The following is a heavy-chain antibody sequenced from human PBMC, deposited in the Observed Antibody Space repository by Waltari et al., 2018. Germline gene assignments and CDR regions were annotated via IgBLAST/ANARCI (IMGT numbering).Heavy chain of an antibody. CDR2: IWYDGSNK. CDR3: AKTYGSGSYYNYYFDY. Sequence: QVQLVESGGGVVQPGRSLRLSCAASGFTFSSYGMHWVRQAPGKGLEWVAVIWYDGSNKYYADSVKGRFTISRDNSKNTLYLQMNSLRAEDTAMYYCAKTYGSGSYYNYYFDYWGQGTLVTVSS. CDR1: GFTFSSYG. D-gene: IGHD3-10*01. V-gene: IGHV3-33*08. J-gene: IGHJ4*02.